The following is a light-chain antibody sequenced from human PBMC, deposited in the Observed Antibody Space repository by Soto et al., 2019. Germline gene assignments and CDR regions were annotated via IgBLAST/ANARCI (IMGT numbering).Light chain of an antibody. V-gene: IGKV3-20*01. Sequence: EIVLTQSPGTLSLSPGERATLSCRASQSVSSTYLAWYQQTPGQAPRLLIYGASARATGIPDRFSGRGSGTDFTLTISRLEPEDFAVYYWQQYDSPPYTFGQGTKLEIK. CDR3: QQYDSPPYT. CDR1: QSVSSTY. J-gene: IGKJ2*01. CDR2: GAS.